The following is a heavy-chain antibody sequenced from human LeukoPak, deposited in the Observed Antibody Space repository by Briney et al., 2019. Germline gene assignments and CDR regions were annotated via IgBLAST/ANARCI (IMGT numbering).Heavy chain of an antibody. CDR3: ARGYCSSGSCSFTAANWFDP. Sequence: GGSLRLSCAASGFTFSAFEIQWVRQAPGKGLEWVAVISYDGSNKYYADSVKGRFTISRDNSKNTLYLQMNSLRAEDTAMYYCARGYCSSGSCSFTAANWFDPWGQGTLVTVSS. V-gene: IGHV3-30*04. J-gene: IGHJ5*02. CDR2: ISYDGSNK. D-gene: IGHD2-15*01. CDR1: GFTFSAFE.